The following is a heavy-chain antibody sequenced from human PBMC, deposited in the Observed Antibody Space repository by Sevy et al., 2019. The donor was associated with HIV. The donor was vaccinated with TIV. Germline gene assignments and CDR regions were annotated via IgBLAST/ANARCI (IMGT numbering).Heavy chain of an antibody. V-gene: IGHV1-46*03. D-gene: IGHD5-12*01. CDR3: ARDRYSGYGFDY. Sequence: ASVKVSCKASGYTFTSYYMHWVRQAPGQGLEWMGIINPSGGSTTYLQKFQGRVTMTRDTSTSTVYMELSSLRSEDTAVYYCARDRYSGYGFDYWGQGTLVTVSS. CDR2: INPSGGST. CDR1: GYTFTSYY. J-gene: IGHJ4*02.